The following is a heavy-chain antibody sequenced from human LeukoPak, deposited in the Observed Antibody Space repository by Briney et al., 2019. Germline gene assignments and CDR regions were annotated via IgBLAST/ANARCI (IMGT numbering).Heavy chain of an antibody. CDR3: ARDMEVAGTSIDY. J-gene: IGHJ4*02. CDR2: IWYDGSNK. D-gene: IGHD6-19*01. CDR1: GFTFSSYG. V-gene: IGHV3-33*01. Sequence: PEGSLRLSCAASGFTFSSYGMHWVRQAPGKGLEWVAVIWYDGSNKYYADSVKGRFTISRDNSKNTLYLQMNSLRAEDTAVYYCARDMEVAGTSIDYWGQGTLVTVSS.